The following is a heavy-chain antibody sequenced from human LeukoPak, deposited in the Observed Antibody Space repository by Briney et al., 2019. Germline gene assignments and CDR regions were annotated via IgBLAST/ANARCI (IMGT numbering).Heavy chain of an antibody. CDR3: ARMAVRYCSSTSCYWFDY. Sequence: ASVKVSCKASGYTFTSYGISWVRQAPGQGLEWMGWISAYNGNTNYAQKLQGRVTMTTDTSTSTAYMELRSLRSDDTAVYYCARMAVRYCSSTSCYWFDYWGQGTLVTVSS. CDR1: GYTFTSYG. D-gene: IGHD2-2*01. CDR2: ISAYNGNT. J-gene: IGHJ4*02. V-gene: IGHV1-18*01.